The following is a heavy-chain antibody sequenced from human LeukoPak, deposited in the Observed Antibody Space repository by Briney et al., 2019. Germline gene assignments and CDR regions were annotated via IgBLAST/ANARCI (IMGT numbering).Heavy chain of an antibody. CDR1: GFTFSSYS. CDR3: AREGSGRTAYNDGLDV. J-gene: IGHJ3*01. Sequence: GGPLRLSCAASGFTFSSYSMNWVRLAPGKGLEWVSVIRSGGSTVYADSVKGRFTISRDNSKNTLYLQLNSLRAGDTAVYYCAREGSGRTAYNDGLDVWGQGTMVTVSS. V-gene: IGHV3-53*01. D-gene: IGHD3-10*01. CDR2: IRSGGST.